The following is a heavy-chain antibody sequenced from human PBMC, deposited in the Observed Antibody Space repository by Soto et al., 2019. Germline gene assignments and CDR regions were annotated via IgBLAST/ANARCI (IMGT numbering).Heavy chain of an antibody. CDR2: IKHDGSEK. D-gene: IGHD3-10*01. CDR3: ARLPIWFGEFTQGLDY. V-gene: IGHV3-7*01. Sequence: EVQLVESGGRLVQPGGSLRLSCAASRFTFSDYWMTCVRQAPGKGLEWVANIKHDGSEKYYVDSVKGRFTISRDNAKNSLFLQINRRRAEDTAVYYCARLPIWFGEFTQGLDYWGQGTLVTVSS. J-gene: IGHJ4*02. CDR1: RFTFSDYW.